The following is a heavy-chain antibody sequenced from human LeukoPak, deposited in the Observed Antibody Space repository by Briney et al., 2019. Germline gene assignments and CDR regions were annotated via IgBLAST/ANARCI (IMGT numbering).Heavy chain of an antibody. CDR2: INHSGST. V-gene: IGHV4-34*01. CDR1: GGSFSGYY. D-gene: IGHD3-3*01. Sequence: SETLSLTCAVYGGSFSGYYWSWIRQPPGKGLEWIGEINHSGSTNYNPSLKSRVTISVDTSKNQFSLKLSSVTAADTAVYYCARGPSRRWSGYWDFDYWGQGTLVTASS. J-gene: IGHJ4*02. CDR3: ARGPSRRWSGYWDFDY.